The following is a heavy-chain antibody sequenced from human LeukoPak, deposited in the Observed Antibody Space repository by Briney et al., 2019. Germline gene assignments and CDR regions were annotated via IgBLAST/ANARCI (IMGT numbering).Heavy chain of an antibody. J-gene: IGHJ6*03. CDR3: ARDNGVVHGVYYMDV. CDR2: IKQDGSEK. CDR1: GFTFSNYW. V-gene: IGHV3-7*01. Sequence: GGPLRLSCAASGFTFSNYWMTWVRQAPGKGLEWVADIKQDGSEKLYVNSVRGRFTISRDNAKMSLFLQMNSLRAEDTAVYYCARDNGVVHGVYYMDVWGKGTTVTVS. D-gene: IGHD3-3*01.